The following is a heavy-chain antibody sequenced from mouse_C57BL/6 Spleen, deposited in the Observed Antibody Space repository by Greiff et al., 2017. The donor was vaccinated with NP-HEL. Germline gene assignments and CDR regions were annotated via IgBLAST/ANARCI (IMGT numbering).Heavy chain of an antibody. CDR3: TREDYDGSSPWFAY. Sequence: VQLQQSGAELVRPGASVTLSCKASGYTFTDYEMHWVKQTPVHGLEWIGAIDPETGGTAYNQKFKGKAILTADKSSSTAYMELRSLTSEDADVYYCTREDYDGSSPWFAYWGQGTLVTVSA. J-gene: IGHJ3*01. CDR2: IDPETGGT. D-gene: IGHD1-1*01. CDR1: GYTFTDYE. V-gene: IGHV1-15*01.